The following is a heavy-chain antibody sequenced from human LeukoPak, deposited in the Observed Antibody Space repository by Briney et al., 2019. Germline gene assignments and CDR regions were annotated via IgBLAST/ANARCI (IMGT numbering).Heavy chain of an antibody. CDR2: IYTSGST. Sequence: SETLSLTCTVSGGSISSGSYYWGWIRQPAGKGLEWIGRIYTSGSTNYNPSLKSRATISVDTSKNQFSLKLSSVTAADTAVYYCAREVYCGGDCHTPAEYFQHWGQGTLVTVSS. CDR3: AREVYCGGDCHTPAEYFQH. J-gene: IGHJ1*01. D-gene: IGHD2-21*01. V-gene: IGHV4-61*02. CDR1: GGSISSGSYY.